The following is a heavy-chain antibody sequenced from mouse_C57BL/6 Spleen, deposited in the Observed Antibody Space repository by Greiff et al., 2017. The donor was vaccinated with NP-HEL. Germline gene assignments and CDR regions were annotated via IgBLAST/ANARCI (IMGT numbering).Heavy chain of an antibody. J-gene: IGHJ2*01. CDR1: GYTFTSYW. Sequence: QVQLQQPGAELVKPGASVKLSCKASGYTFTSYWMHWVKQRPGQGLEWIGMIHPNSGSTNYNEKFKSKATLTVDKSSRTAYMQLSSLTSEDSAVYYCAREGIYYDYDGRPYFDYWGQGTTLTVSS. D-gene: IGHD2-4*01. V-gene: IGHV1-64*01. CDR3: AREGIYYDYDGRPYFDY. CDR2: IHPNSGST.